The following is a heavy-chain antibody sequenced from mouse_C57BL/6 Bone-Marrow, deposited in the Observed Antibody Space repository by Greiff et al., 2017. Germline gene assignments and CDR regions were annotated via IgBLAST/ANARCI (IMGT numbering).Heavy chain of an antibody. V-gene: IGHV1-82*01. J-gene: IGHJ3*01. D-gene: IGHD1-1*01. Sequence: QVQLQQSGPELVKPGASVKISCKASGYAFSSSWMNWVKQRPGKGLEWIGRIYPGDGDTNYNGKFKGKATLTADKSSSTAYMQLSSLTSEDSAVYFCARELDYSVSSLAWCAYWGQGTLVTVSA. CDR2: IYPGDGDT. CDR1: GYAFSSSW. CDR3: ARELDYSVSSLAWCAY.